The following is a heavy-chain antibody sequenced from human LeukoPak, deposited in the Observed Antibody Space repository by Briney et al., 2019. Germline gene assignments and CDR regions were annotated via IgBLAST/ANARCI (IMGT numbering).Heavy chain of an antibody. J-gene: IGHJ5*02. V-gene: IGHV1-8*01. CDR1: GYTFTTYD. D-gene: IGHD3-22*01. Sequence: ASVKVSCKASGYTFTTYDINWVRQATGQGLEWMGWMNPNSGNTGYAQKFQGRVTMTRNTSISTAYMELSSLRSEDTAVYYCAGMSYYDSSGDNWFDPWGQGTLVTVSS. CDR2: MNPNSGNT. CDR3: AGMSYYDSSGDNWFDP.